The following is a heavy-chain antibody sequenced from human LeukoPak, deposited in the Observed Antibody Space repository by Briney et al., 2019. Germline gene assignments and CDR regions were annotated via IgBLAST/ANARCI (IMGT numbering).Heavy chain of an antibody. CDR1: GFTFSSYS. D-gene: IGHD6-13*01. J-gene: IGHJ4*02. Sequence: GGSLRLSCAASGFTFSSYSMSWVRQAPGKGLEWVSAISGSGGSTYYADSVKGRFTISRDKSKNTLYLQMNSLRAEDTAVYYCAKDWRHSVDYWGQGTLVTVSS. V-gene: IGHV3-23*01. CDR2: ISGSGGST. CDR3: AKDWRHSVDY.